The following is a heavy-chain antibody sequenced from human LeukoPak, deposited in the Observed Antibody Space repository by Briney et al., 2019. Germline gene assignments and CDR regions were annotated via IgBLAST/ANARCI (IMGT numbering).Heavy chain of an antibody. J-gene: IGHJ3*02. Sequence: PSETLSLTCAVYGGSFSGYYWSWIRQPPGKGLEWIGEINHSGSTNYNPSLKSRVTISVDTSKNQFSLKLSSVTAADTAVYYCARDHPAGFGAFDIWGQGTMVTVSS. CDR2: INHSGST. D-gene: IGHD2-2*01. CDR3: ARDHPAGFGAFDI. V-gene: IGHV4-34*01. CDR1: GGSFSGYY.